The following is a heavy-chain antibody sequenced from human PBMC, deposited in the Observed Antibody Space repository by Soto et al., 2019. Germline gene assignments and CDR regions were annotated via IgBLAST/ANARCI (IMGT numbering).Heavy chain of an antibody. J-gene: IGHJ5*02. Sequence: QVQLVQSGAEVKKPGASVKVSCKASGYTFTSYGISWVRQAPGQGLEWMGWISAYNGNTNYAQKLQGRVTMTTDTSTSTAYRELRSLRSDDTAVYYCARTDSGSYPDDGWFDPWGQGTLVTVSS. CDR3: ARTDSGSYPDDGWFDP. CDR2: ISAYNGNT. CDR1: GYTFTSYG. V-gene: IGHV1-18*01. D-gene: IGHD1-26*01.